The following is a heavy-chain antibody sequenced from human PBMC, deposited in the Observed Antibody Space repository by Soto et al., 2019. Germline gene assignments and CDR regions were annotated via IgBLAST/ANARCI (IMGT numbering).Heavy chain of an antibody. D-gene: IGHD1-26*01. CDR2: IYYSGST. V-gene: IGHV4-39*01. J-gene: IGHJ3*02. CDR1: GGSISSSSYY. CDR3: ARRLVGATSAFDI. Sequence: PSETLSLTCTVSGGSISSSSYYWGWIRQPPGKGLEWIGSIYYSGSTYYNPSLKSRVTISVDTSENQFSLKLSSVTAADTAVYYCARRLVGATSAFDIWGQGTMVTVSS.